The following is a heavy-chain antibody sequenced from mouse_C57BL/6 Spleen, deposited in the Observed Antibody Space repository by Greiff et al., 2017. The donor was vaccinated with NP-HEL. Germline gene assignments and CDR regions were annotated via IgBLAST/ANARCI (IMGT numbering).Heavy chain of an antibody. V-gene: IGHV1-85*01. CDR1: GYTFTSYD. CDR3: ARSHYYGSSYYAMDY. CDR2: IYPRDGST. J-gene: IGHJ4*01. Sequence: QVQLQQSGPELVKPGASVKLSCKASGYTFTSYDINWVKQRPGQGLEWIGWIYPRDGSTKYNEKFKGKATLTVDTSSSTAYMELHSLTSEDSAVYFCARSHYYGSSYYAMDYWGQGTSVTVSS. D-gene: IGHD1-1*01.